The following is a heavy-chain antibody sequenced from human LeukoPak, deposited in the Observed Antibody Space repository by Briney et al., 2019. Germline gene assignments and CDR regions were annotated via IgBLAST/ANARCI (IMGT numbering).Heavy chain of an antibody. J-gene: IGHJ3*02. CDR2: ITGSGGST. V-gene: IGHV3-23*01. CDR1: GFTFSNFA. CDR3: AKDIVIVPAQDAFDI. Sequence: GGSLRLSCAAPGFTFSNFAMSWVRQAPGKGLQWVSAITGSGGSTYYADSVKGRFTISRDNSKNTLYLQMNSLRAEDTAVYYCAKDIVIVPAQDAFDIWGQGTMVTVSS. D-gene: IGHD2-2*01.